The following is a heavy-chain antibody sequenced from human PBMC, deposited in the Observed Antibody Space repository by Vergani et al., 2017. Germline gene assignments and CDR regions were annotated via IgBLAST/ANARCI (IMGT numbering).Heavy chain of an antibody. V-gene: IGHV4-39*07. CDR3: ASDTHSGQRADR. D-gene: IGHD6-19*01. Sequence: QLQLQESGPGLVKPSETLSLTCTVSGDSISSNFYYWGWIRQPPGKGLEWIGSINYSRSTYYNPSLKSRVTISVDTSKNQFSLTLPSVTAADTAVYYCASDTHSGQRADRWGQGILVTVTS. J-gene: IGHJ5*02. CDR1: GDSISSNFYY. CDR2: INYSRST.